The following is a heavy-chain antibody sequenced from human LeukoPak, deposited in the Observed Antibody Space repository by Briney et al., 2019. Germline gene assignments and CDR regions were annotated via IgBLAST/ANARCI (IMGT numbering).Heavy chain of an antibody. CDR3: ASGLGYCSSTSCPPFDY. CDR2: IYYSGST. Sequence: PSETLSLTCTVSGGSISSYYWSWIRQPPGKGLEWIGYIYYSGSTNYNPSLKSRVTISVDTSKNQFSLKLSSVTAADTAVYYCASGLGYCSSTSCPPFDYWGQGTLVTVSS. J-gene: IGHJ4*02. D-gene: IGHD2-2*01. CDR1: GGSISSYY. V-gene: IGHV4-59*01.